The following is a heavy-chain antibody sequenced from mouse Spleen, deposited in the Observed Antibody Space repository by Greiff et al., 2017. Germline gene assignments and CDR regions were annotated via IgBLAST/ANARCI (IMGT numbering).Heavy chain of an antibody. Sequence: EVQLVESGGGLVKPGGSLKLSCAASGFTFSDYGMHWVRQAPEKGLEWVAYISSGSSTIYYADTVKGRFTISRDNAKNTLFLQMTSLRSEDTAMYYCARPDSNYWGAFDYWGQGTTLTVSS. CDR1: GFTFSDYG. CDR3: ARPDSNYWGAFDY. CDR2: ISSGSSTI. D-gene: IGHD2-5*01. J-gene: IGHJ2*01. V-gene: IGHV5-17*01.